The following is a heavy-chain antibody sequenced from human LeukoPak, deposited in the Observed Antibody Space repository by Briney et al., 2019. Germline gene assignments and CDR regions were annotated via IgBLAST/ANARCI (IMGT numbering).Heavy chain of an antibody. CDR1: DYTFDSYG. D-gene: IGHD2-2*01. Sequence: ASVRVSCKASDYTFDSYGITWVRQAPGQRLEWLGWISADNGATDFGQKVQGRVTLATDTSTNTAYMELRSLRSDDTAVYYCVTSLPHYCSGTNCPLRYWGQGTLVTVSS. J-gene: IGHJ4*02. CDR3: VTSLPHYCSGTNCPLRY. V-gene: IGHV1-18*01. CDR2: ISADNGAT.